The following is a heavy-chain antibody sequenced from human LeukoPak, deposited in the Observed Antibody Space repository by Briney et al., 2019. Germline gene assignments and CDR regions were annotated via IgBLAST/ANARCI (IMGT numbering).Heavy chain of an antibody. J-gene: IGHJ4*02. CDR3: AREKGDYGDYGPHDY. CDR2: IYNSGST. Sequence: PSETLSLTCTVSGGSISSYYWSWIRQPAGKGLEWVWRIYNSGSTTYNPSLKSRVTISVDTSKNQFSLKLSSVTAADTAVYYCAREKGDYGDYGPHDYWGQGTLVTVSS. CDR1: GGSISSYY. D-gene: IGHD4-17*01. V-gene: IGHV4-4*07.